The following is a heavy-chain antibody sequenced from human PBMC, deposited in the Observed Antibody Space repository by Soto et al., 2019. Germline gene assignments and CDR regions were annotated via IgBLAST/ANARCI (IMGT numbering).Heavy chain of an antibody. Sequence: EEQLVESGGGLVQPGGSLRLSCAASGFTFSNHVMNWVRQAPGRGLELVSSINRDFNTYYADSVKGRFTISRDNAKDSLYLQKNSLRADDTAVYYCVNGDYYVGQGTLVTVSS. CDR1: GFTFSNHV. V-gene: IGHV3-48*01. CDR2: INRDFNT. J-gene: IGHJ4*02. CDR3: VNGDYY. D-gene: IGHD4-17*01.